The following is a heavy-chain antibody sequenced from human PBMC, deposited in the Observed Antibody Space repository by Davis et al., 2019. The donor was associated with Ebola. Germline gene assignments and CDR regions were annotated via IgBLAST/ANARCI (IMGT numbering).Heavy chain of an antibody. CDR1: GFTFSSYS. V-gene: IGHV3-23*01. J-gene: IGHJ4*02. CDR3: AKVGPRSSTSQIQNDLYFDY. Sequence: GESLKISCAASGFTFSSYSMNWVRQAPGKGLEWVSAISGSGGSTYYADSVKGRFTISRDNSKNTLYLQMNSLRAEDTAVYYCAKVGPRSSTSQIQNDLYFDYWGQGTLVTVSS. D-gene: IGHD2-2*01. CDR2: ISGSGGST.